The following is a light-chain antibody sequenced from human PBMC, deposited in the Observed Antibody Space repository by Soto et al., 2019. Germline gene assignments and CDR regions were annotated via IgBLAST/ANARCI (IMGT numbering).Light chain of an antibody. CDR1: DGPVTSNHY. J-gene: IGLJ2*01. CDR2: DTT. CDR3: LLAYSGGRV. V-gene: IGLV7-46*01. Sequence: QAVVTQEPSLTVSPGGTVTLTCGSSDGPVTSNHYPYWYQQRPGQVPRTLIYDTTHRQSWAPARFSGSLVGVNAALTLSGAQAEDEADYYCLLAYSGGRVFGGGTKLTVL.